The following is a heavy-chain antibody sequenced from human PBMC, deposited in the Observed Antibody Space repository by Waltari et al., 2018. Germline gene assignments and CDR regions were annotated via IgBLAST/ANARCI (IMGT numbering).Heavy chain of an antibody. CDR2: IYSGGST. J-gene: IGHJ4*02. D-gene: IGHD1-26*01. CDR1: GFTFSSYA. Sequence: EVQLLESGGGLVQPGGSLRLSCAASGFTFSSYAMSWVRQAPGKGLEWVSVIYSGGSTYYADSVKGRFTISRDNSKNTLYLQMNSLRAEDTAVYYCAKDRGGSYYGFDYWGQGTLVTVPS. CDR3: AKDRGGSYYGFDY. V-gene: IGHV3-23*03.